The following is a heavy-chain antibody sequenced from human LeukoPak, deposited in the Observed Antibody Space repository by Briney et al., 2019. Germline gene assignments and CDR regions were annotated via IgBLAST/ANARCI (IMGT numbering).Heavy chain of an antibody. J-gene: IGHJ4*02. CDR1: GFTVGSNY. Sequence: GGSLRLSCAASGFTVGSNYMNWVRQAPGKGFEWVSSIYSGGSTDYADSVEGRFIISRDSSKNTVYLQMNSLRSDDTAVYYCAGNNYASGTFLVYWGQGTLVTVSS. D-gene: IGHD3-10*01. CDR3: AGNNYASGTFLVY. V-gene: IGHV3-66*02. CDR2: IYSGGST.